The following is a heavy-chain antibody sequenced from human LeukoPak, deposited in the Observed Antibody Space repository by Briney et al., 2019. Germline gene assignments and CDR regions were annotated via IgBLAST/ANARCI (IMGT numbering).Heavy chain of an antibody. CDR1: GYTFTSYG. CDR3: ARDQFIYCSSTSCYENWFDP. V-gene: IGHV1-18*04. D-gene: IGHD2-2*01. Sequence: GASVKVSCKAPGYTFTSYGISWVRQAPGQGLEWMGWISAYNGNTNYAQELQGRVTMTTDTSTSTAYMELRSLRSDDTAVYYCARDQFIYCSSTSCYENWFDPWGQGTLVTVSS. CDR2: ISAYNGNT. J-gene: IGHJ5*02.